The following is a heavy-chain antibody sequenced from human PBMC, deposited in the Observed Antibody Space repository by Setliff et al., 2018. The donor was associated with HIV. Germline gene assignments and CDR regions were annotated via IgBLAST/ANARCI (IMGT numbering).Heavy chain of an antibody. J-gene: IGHJ6*03. CDR1: GGSISTYY. CDR3: ARVVSRREDRGTWMKLWLAPYYMDV. D-gene: IGHD3-10*01. CDR2: IYFTGSS. V-gene: IGHV4-59*01. Sequence: PSETLSLTCTVSGGSISTYYWSWIRQPPGKGLEWIGSIYFTGSSDNNPSLESRLTISVDTSKNQVSLRLSSLTAADTAVYFCARVVSRREDRGTWMKLWLAPYYMDVWGKGTTVTVSS.